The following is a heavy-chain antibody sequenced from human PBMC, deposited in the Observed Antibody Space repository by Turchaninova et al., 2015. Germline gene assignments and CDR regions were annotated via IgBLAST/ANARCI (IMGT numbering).Heavy chain of an antibody. D-gene: IGHD2-2*01. CDR3: ARDHGCSTSSCYLGRFDP. Sequence: QVQLQESGPGLVQPSQTLSLPSTVSGGPISRGCYHWSWLRQYPGKGLEWIGHISYSGSTYYNPFLQSRVSTSVDTAKNQFSLRLSSVTAADAAIYYCARDHGCSTSSCYLGRFDPWGQGTLVTVSS. J-gene: IGHJ5*02. CDR2: ISYSGST. V-gene: IGHV4-31*03. CDR1: GGPISRGCYH.